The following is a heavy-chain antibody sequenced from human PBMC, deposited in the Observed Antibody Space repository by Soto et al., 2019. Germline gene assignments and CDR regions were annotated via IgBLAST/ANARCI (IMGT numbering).Heavy chain of an antibody. CDR3: ARGDSWQIVDL. J-gene: IGHJ5*02. CDR2: IYHGGTT. D-gene: IGHD5-12*01. Sequence: SETLSLTCAVSGGFISSGDSSWSWIRQPPGRGLEWIGHIYHGGTTFYNPSLKSRVAISEDRSKNQFSLNLSSVTAADTAVYYCARGDSWQIVDLWGQGILVTV. V-gene: IGHV4-30-2*01. CDR1: GGFISSGDSS.